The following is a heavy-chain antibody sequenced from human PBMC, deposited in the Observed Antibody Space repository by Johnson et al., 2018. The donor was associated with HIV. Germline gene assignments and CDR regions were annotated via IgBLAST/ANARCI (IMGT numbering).Heavy chain of an antibody. Sequence: VQLVESGGGLVQPGGSLRLSCAASGFSFSSYDMHWVRQATGKNLEWVSAIGVAGDTYYAGSVRGRFTISRENAKNSFYLQMNDLRVGDTAVFYCASRRQGSASYSDPFDIWGQGTMVTVSS. V-gene: IGHV3-13*01. CDR1: GFSFSSYD. CDR3: ASRRQGSASYSDPFDI. D-gene: IGHD2-15*01. J-gene: IGHJ3*02. CDR2: IGVAGDT.